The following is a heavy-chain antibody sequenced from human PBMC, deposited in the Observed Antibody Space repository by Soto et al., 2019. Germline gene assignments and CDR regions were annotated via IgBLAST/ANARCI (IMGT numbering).Heavy chain of an antibody. CDR1: GGSVSSGSYY. Sequence: SETLSLTCTVSGGSVSSGSYYWSWIRQPPGKGLEWIGYIFYSGSTNYNPSLKSRVTISVDTSKKQFSLRLTSVTAADTAIYYCARSGRNAYYNMDVWGQGTTVTVSS. V-gene: IGHV4-61*01. CDR3: ARSGRNAYYNMDV. CDR2: IFYSGST. D-gene: IGHD3-16*01. J-gene: IGHJ6*02.